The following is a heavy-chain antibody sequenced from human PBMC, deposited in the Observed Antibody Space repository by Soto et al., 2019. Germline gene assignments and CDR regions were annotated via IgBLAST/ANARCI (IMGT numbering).Heavy chain of an antibody. Sequence: PSETLSLTCAVSGGSISSGGYSWSWIRQPPGKGLEWIGYIYRSGSTYYNPSLRSRVTISVDRSKNQFSLKLSSVTAADTAVYYCARDLEGSFDYWGQGTLVTV. CDR3: ARDLEGSFDY. CDR2: IYRSGST. J-gene: IGHJ4*02. V-gene: IGHV4-30-2*01. CDR1: GGSISSGGYS.